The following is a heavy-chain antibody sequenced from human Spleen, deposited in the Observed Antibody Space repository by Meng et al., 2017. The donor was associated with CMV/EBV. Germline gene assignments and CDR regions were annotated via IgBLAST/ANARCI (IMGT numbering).Heavy chain of an antibody. J-gene: IGHJ4*02. V-gene: IGHV3-30*03. CDR1: GFTFSSFV. Sequence: GGSLRLSCAASGFTFSSFVMHWVRQAPGKGLEWVALISYDESNKYYTDSVKGRFTISRDNSKNTLYLQMNSLRPEDTAVYYCARDFPSYQLLFYFDYWGQGTLVTVSS. CDR3: ARDFPSYQLLFYFDY. CDR2: ISYDESNK. D-gene: IGHD2-2*01.